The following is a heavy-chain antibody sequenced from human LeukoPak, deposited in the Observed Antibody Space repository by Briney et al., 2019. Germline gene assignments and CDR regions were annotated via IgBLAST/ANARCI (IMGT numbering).Heavy chain of an antibody. J-gene: IGHJ5*02. CDR3: ARNIVVVPAAIPYNWFDP. CDR1: GGTFSSYA. CDR2: IIPIFGTA. V-gene: IGHV1-69*01. D-gene: IGHD2-2*01. Sequence: SVKVSCKASGGTFSSYAISWVRQAPGQGLEWMGGIIPIFGTANYAQKLQGRVTITADESTSTAYMELSSLRSEDTAVYYCARNIVVVPAAIPYNWFDPWGQGTLVTVSS.